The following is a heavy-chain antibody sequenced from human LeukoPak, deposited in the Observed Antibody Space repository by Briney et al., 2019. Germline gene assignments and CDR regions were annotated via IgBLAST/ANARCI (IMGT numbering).Heavy chain of an antibody. Sequence: GGSLRLSCAASGFTFSSYGMHWVRQAPGKGLEWVAVISYDGSNKYYADSVKRRFTISRDNSKNTLYLQMNSLRAEDTAVYYCAKDREGASDYWGQGTLVTVSS. J-gene: IGHJ4*02. V-gene: IGHV3-30*18. CDR1: GFTFSSYG. CDR2: ISYDGSNK. CDR3: AKDREGASDY. D-gene: IGHD1-26*01.